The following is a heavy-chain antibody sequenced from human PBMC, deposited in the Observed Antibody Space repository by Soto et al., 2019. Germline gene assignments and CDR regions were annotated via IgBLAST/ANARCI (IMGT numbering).Heavy chain of an antibody. D-gene: IGHD2-8*01. CDR2: VYFTGST. CDR1: GGSISSGSYY. V-gene: IGHV4-39*01. CDR3: ARAYTPYYATPNWFDP. J-gene: IGHJ5*02. Sequence: LSLTCTVSGGSISSGSYYWGWIRQPPGKGLEWIGTVYFTGSTYYNPSLKSRVTISVDTSKSQFSLNLSSVTAADTAVYYCARAYTPYYATPNWFDPWGQGTLVTVSS.